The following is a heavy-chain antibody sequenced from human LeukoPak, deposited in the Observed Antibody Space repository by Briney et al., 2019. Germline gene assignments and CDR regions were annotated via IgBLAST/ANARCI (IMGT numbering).Heavy chain of an antibody. CDR2: ITYDGYYK. Sequence: GSLTLTLAASGFTFISYGMHWVRQAPGQGLEWVALITYDGYYKYYSDSVQGRFTISSDTSKNTLYLQMNSLRAEDTAVYYCARDLSPVVRASPMGSRVQGTAVTVSS. V-gene: IGHV3-30*03. CDR1: GFTFISYG. D-gene: IGHD3-10*01. CDR3: ARDLSPVVRASPMGS. J-gene: IGHJ4*02.